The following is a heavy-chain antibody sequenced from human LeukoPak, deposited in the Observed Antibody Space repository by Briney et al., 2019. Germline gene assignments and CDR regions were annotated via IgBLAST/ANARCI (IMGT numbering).Heavy chain of an antibody. Sequence: GGSLRLSCAASGFTFSSHAMSWVRQAPGKGLEWVSAISTSGGSTYYADSVKGRFTISRDNSKNTLYLQMNSLRAEDTALYYCARGWIINYDRSGADYWGQGTLVTVSS. J-gene: IGHJ4*02. CDR2: ISTSGGST. CDR3: ARGWIINYDRSGADY. D-gene: IGHD3-22*01. V-gene: IGHV3-23*01. CDR1: GFTFSSHA.